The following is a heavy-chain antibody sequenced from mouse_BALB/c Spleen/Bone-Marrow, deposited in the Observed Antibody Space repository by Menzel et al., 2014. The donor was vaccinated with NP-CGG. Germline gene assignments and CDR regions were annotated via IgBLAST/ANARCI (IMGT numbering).Heavy chain of an antibody. V-gene: IGHV7-1*02. CDR3: ARDVAYGNYFVY. Sequence: VMLVESGGGLVQPGDSLRLSCATSGFTFSDFYMEWVRQPPGKRLEWIAASRNKAKHYTTEYSASVKGRFIVSRETSQSILYLQMNALRAEDTAIYYCARDVAYGNYFVYWGQGTLVTVSA. CDR2: SRNKAKHYTT. J-gene: IGHJ3*01. CDR1: GFTFSDFY. D-gene: IGHD2-10*02.